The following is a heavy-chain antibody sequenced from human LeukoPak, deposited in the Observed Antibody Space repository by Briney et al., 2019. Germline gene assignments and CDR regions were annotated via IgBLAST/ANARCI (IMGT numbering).Heavy chain of an antibody. D-gene: IGHD3-3*01. J-gene: IGHJ4*02. Sequence: SGGSLGLSCAASGFTFSSYWMSWVRQAPGKGLEWVANIKQDGSEKYYVDFVKGRFTISRDNAKNSLYLQMHSLRAEDTAVYYCARDTYYDFWSGYYSGGLDYWGQGTLVTVSS. CDR3: ARDTYYDFWSGYYSGGLDY. CDR1: GFTFSSYW. V-gene: IGHV3-7*01. CDR2: IKQDGSEK.